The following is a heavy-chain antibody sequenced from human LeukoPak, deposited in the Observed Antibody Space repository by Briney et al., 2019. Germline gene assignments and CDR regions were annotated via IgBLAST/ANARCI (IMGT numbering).Heavy chain of an antibody. Sequence: GGSLRLSCAASGFTFSSYSMNWVRQAPGKGLEWVSAISGSGGSTYYADSVKGRFTISRDNSKNTLYLQMNSLRAEDTAVYYCATFGWFGELYYFDYWGQGTLVTVSS. V-gene: IGHV3-23*01. J-gene: IGHJ4*02. CDR2: ISGSGGST. CDR1: GFTFSSYS. D-gene: IGHD3-10*01. CDR3: ATFGWFGELYYFDY.